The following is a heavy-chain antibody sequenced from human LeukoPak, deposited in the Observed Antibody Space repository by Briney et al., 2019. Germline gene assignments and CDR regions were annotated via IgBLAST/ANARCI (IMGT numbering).Heavy chain of an antibody. CDR2: ISPTSAYI. CDR1: GFTFSSYA. CDR3: ASSPSGSFYYFDY. J-gene: IGHJ4*02. D-gene: IGHD3-10*01. V-gene: IGHV3-21*01. Sequence: GGSQRLSCAASGFTFSSYAMSWVRQAPGKGLEWVSSISPTSAYIYYQDSVKGRFTISRDDAKNSLYLEMDSLRAEDTAVYYCASSPSGSFYYFDYWGQGTLVTVSS.